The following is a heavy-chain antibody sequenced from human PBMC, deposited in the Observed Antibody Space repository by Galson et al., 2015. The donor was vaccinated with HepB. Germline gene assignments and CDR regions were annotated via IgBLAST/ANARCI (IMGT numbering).Heavy chain of an antibody. J-gene: IGHJ6*02. CDR1: GGTFSSYA. CDR2: IIPIFGTA. Sequence: SVKVSCKASGGTFSSYAISWVRQAPGQGLEWMGGIIPIFGTANYAQKFQGRVTITADESTSTAYMELSSLRSEDTAVYYCASDSSGSLRYYYYGMDVWGQGTTVTVSS. CDR3: ASDSSGSLRYYYYGMDV. V-gene: IGHV1-69*13. D-gene: IGHD5-12*01.